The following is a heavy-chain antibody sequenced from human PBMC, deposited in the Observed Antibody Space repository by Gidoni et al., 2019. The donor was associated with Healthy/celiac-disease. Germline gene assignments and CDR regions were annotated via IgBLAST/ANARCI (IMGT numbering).Heavy chain of an antibody. V-gene: IGHV4-34*01. CDR3: ARGREFERGAPPDY. Sequence: QVQLPQWGAGLLKPSETLSLTCAVYGGSFSGYYWSWIRQPPGKGLEWIGEINHSGSTNYNPSLKSRVTISVDTSKNQFSLKLSSVTAADTAVYYCARGREFERGAPPDYWGQGTLVTVSS. CDR2: INHSGST. D-gene: IGHD1-26*01. J-gene: IGHJ4*02. CDR1: GGSFSGYY.